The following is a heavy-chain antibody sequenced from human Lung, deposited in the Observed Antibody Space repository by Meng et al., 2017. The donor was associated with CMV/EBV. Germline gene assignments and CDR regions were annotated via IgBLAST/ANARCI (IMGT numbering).Heavy chain of an antibody. CDR2: IRSKANSYAT. D-gene: IGHD2-2*02. CDR3: TRPFYCSSTSCYKFRAFDI. J-gene: IGHJ3*02. CDR1: GFTFSGSA. Sequence: GESLKISCAASGFTFSGSAMHWVRQASGKGLEWVGRIRSKANSYATAYAASVKGRFTISRDDSKNTAYLQMNSLKTEDTAVYYCTRPFYCSSTSCYKFRAFDIWGQGTXVTVSS. V-gene: IGHV3-73*01.